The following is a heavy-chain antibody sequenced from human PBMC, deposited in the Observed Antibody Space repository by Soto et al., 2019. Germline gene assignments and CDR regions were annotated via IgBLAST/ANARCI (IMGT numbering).Heavy chain of an antibody. CDR2: IWYDGSNK. Sequence: QVQLVESGGGVVQPGRSLRLSCAASGFTFSSYGMHWVRQAPGKGLEGVAVIWYDGSNKYYADSVKGRFTISRDNSKNTLYLQMNSLRAEDTAVYYCARGYCGCDCLPLLFDYWGQGTLVTVSS. V-gene: IGHV3-33*01. D-gene: IGHD2-21*02. J-gene: IGHJ4*02. CDR3: ARGYCGCDCLPLLFDY. CDR1: GFTFSSYG.